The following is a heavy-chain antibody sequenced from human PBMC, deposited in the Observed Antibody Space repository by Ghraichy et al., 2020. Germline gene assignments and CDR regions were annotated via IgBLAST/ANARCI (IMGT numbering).Heavy chain of an antibody. CDR1: GFTFKNYA. CDR2: ISEIGAST. D-gene: IGHD6-13*01. V-gene: IGHV3-23*01. CDR3: AKAAGRSSIWLTDHFDC. J-gene: IGHJ4*02. Sequence: GGSLRLSCTASGFTFKNYAMSWVRQAPGKGLERVSSISEIGASTYYADSVKGRFTISRDNSKNTMNLQVNSLRAEDTAIYYCAKAAGRSSIWLTDHFDCWGQGTLVTVSS.